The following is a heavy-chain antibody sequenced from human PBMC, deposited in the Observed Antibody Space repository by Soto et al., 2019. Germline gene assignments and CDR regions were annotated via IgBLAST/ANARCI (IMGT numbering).Heavy chain of an antibody. D-gene: IGHD3-3*01. CDR3: TSHRLRFLEWLSINYYFDY. CDR2: IRSKAYGGTT. Sequence: GGSLRLSCAASGFTFGTYAMNWLRQAPGRGLEWVGFIRSKAYGGTTEYAASVKGRFTISRDDSKSIAYLQMNSLKTEDTAVYYCTSHRLRFLEWLSINYYFDYWGQGTLVTVSS. CDR1: GFTFGTYA. V-gene: IGHV3-49*03. J-gene: IGHJ4*02.